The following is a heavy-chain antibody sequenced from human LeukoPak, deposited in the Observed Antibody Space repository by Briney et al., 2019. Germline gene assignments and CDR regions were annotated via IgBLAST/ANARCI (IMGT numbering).Heavy chain of an antibody. CDR3: ARLNSGSTTWAFYYYYYMDV. D-gene: IGHD1-26*01. V-gene: IGHV4-39*07. J-gene: IGHJ6*03. CDR2: IYYSGST. CDR1: GGSISSSSYY. Sequence: SETLSLTCTVSGGSISSSSYYWGWIRQPPGKGLEWIGSIYYSGSTYYNPSLKSRVTISVDTSKNQFSLKLSSVTAADTAVYYCARLNSGSTTWAFYYYYYMDVWGKGTTVTVSS.